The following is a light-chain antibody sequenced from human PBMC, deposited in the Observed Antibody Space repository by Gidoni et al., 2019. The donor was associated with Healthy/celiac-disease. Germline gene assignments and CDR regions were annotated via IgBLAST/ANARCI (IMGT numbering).Light chain of an antibody. J-gene: IGKJ1*01. CDR1: QGISSY. V-gene: IGKV1-9*01. CDR3: QQLNSYPPEWT. CDR2: AAS. Sequence: DIQLTQSPSFLSASVGDRVTITCRASQGISSYLAWYQQKPGKAPKLLIYAASTLQSGVPSRFSGSGSGTEFTLTISSLQPEDFATYYCQQLNSYPPEWTFGQXTKVEIK.